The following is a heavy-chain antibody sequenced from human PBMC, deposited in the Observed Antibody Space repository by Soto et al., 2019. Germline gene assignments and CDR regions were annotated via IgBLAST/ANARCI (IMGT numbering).Heavy chain of an antibody. CDR3: AKDTRGDCSGGSCSYHDAFDI. Sequence: PGGSLRLSCAASGFTFSSYAMSWVRQAPGKGLEWVSAISGSGGSTYYADSVKGRFTISRDNSKNTLYLQMNSLRAVDTAVYYCAKDTRGDCSGGSCSYHDAFDIWGQGTMVTVSS. CDR1: GFTFSSYA. V-gene: IGHV3-23*01. J-gene: IGHJ3*02. D-gene: IGHD2-15*01. CDR2: ISGSGGST.